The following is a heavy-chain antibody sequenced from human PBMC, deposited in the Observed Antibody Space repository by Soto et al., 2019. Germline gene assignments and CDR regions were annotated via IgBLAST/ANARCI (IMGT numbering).Heavy chain of an antibody. CDR1: DDSFIDYG. Sequence: QIPLVQSGPEVMKPGASVKVSCKTSDDSFIDYGISWVREAPGRGLEWVGWINAEYGNTNYAQMFEGRVTMTTDPTTSTAYMELRGLTSDDTAVYYCTIDSRSFREQQYFDKWGQGTLVTVSS. D-gene: IGHD2-2*01. CDR2: INAEYGNT. CDR3: TIDSRSFREQQYFDK. J-gene: IGHJ4*02. V-gene: IGHV1-18*01.